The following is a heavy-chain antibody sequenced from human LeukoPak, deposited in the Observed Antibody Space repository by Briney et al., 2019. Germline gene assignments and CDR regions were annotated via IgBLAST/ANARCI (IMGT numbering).Heavy chain of an antibody. CDR2: IYHSGTT. Sequence: SETLSLTCTVSSGSINSGSSFWSWVRQPPGKGLEWIGYIYHSGTTYYEPSLKSRVTISVDTSNNKFSLSLDSVTAADTAVYFCSKDSHDWGQGTLVIVSS. J-gene: IGHJ4*02. V-gene: IGHV4-30-4*08. D-gene: IGHD2-21*01. CDR3: SKDSHD. CDR1: SGSINSGSSF.